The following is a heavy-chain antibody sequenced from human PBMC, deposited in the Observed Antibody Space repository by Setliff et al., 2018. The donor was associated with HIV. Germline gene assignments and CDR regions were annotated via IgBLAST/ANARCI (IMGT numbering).Heavy chain of an antibody. CDR3: SRGPPFDR. CDR2: VASSGNI. J-gene: IGHJ2*01. V-gene: IGHV4-61*09. CDR1: GGSITSGSYS. Sequence: SETLSLTCTVSGGSITSGSYSWTWIRQPAGKGLEWIGHVASSGNIDYSPSLKSRVTISADTSKNQFSLKLTSVTTADTATYYCSRGPPFDRWGRGTLVTVSS.